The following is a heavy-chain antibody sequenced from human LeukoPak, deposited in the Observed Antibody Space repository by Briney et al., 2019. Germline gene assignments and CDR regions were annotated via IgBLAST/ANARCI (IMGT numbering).Heavy chain of an antibody. D-gene: IGHD6-19*01. CDR2: IYYSGST. J-gene: IGHJ3*02. CDR3: ARGSSSGWYRWGAFDI. CDR1: GGSISSYY. V-gene: IGHV4-59*01. Sequence: PSETLSLTCTVSGGSISSYYWSWIRQPPGKGLEWIGYIYYSGSTNYNPSLKSRVTISVDTSKNQFSLKLSSVTAADTAVYYCARGSSSGWYRWGAFDIWGQGTMVTVSS.